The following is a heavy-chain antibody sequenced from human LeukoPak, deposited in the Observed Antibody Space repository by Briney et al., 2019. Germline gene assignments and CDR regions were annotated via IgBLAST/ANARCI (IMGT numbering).Heavy chain of an antibody. CDR2: IYYSGNT. CDR1: GGSISNYY. CDR3: ARGPGVGYCSSTSCYAIDAFDI. D-gene: IGHD2-2*01. J-gene: IGHJ3*02. Sequence: PSETLSLTCTVSGGSISNYYWSWIRQPPGKGLEWIGYIYYSGNTNYNPSLKSRVTISVDTSKNQFSLKLSSVTAADTAVYYCARGPGVGYCSSTSCYAIDAFDIWGQGTMVTVSS. V-gene: IGHV4-59*01.